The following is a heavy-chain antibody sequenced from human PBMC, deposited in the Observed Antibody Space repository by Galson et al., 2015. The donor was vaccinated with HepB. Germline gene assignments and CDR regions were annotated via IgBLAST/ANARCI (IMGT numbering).Heavy chain of an antibody. Sequence: ALVKPTQTLTLTCTFSGFSLSTSGVGVGWIRQPPGKALEWLALIYWDDDKRYSPSLKSRLTITKDTSKNQVVLTMTNMDPVDTATYYCAHRLMAAAGRALAFWFDPWGQGTLVTVSS. D-gene: IGHD6-13*01. CDR1: GFSLSTSGVG. CDR3: AHRLMAAAGRALAFWFDP. CDR2: IYWDDDK. J-gene: IGHJ5*02. V-gene: IGHV2-5*02.